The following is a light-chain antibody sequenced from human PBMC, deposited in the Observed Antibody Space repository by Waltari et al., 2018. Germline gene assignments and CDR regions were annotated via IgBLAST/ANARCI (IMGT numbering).Light chain of an antibody. CDR2: NAS. CDR3: QQYNSYSWT. CDR1: QSISSW. Sequence: DIQMTQSPSTLSASVGDRVTITCRASQSISSWLAWYQQKPGKAPKLLIYNASSLDSVFPSRFSGSGSGTEFTLTISSLQPDDFATYYCQQYNSYSWTFGQGTKVEIK. V-gene: IGKV1-5*03. J-gene: IGKJ1*01.